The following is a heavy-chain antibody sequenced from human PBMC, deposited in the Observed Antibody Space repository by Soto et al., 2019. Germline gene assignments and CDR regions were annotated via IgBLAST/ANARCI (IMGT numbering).Heavy chain of an antibody. CDR3: ARAEEYSSSWYGFDY. D-gene: IGHD6-13*01. J-gene: IGHJ4*02. Sequence: PSETLSLTCTVSGGSISSGGYYWSWIRQHPGKGLEWIGYIYYSGSTYYNPSLKSRVTISVDTSKNQFSLKLSSVTAADTAVYYCARAEEYSSSWYGFDYWGQGTLVTVS. CDR1: GGSISSGGYY. V-gene: IGHV4-31*03. CDR2: IYYSGST.